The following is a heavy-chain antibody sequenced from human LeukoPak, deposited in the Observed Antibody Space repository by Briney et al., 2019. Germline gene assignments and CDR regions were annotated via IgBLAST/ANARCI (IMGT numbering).Heavy chain of an antibody. Sequence: SETLSLTCTVSGGFISSYYWSWIRQPPGKGLEWIGYIYYSGSTNYNPSLKSRVTISVDTSKNQFSLKLSSVTAADTAVYYCARDRRSYYYYYGMDVWGQGTTVTVSS. J-gene: IGHJ6*02. D-gene: IGHD6-6*01. CDR2: IYYSGST. V-gene: IGHV4-59*01. CDR3: ARDRRSYYYYYGMDV. CDR1: GGFISSYY.